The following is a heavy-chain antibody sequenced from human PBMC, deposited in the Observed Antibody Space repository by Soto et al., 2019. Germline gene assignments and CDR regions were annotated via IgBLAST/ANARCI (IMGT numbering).Heavy chain of an antibody. CDR1: GGTFSSYA. V-gene: IGHV1-69*01. CDR2: IIPIFGTA. CDR3: ARDHIVVVVAATPIRYYYYGMDV. D-gene: IGHD2-15*01. Sequence: QVQLVQSGAEVKKPGSSVKVSCKASGGTFSSYAISWVRQAPGQGLEWMGGIIPIFGTANYAQKFQGRVTITADESTSTDYMELSSLRSEDTAVYYCARDHIVVVVAATPIRYYYYGMDVWGQGTTVTVSS. J-gene: IGHJ6*02.